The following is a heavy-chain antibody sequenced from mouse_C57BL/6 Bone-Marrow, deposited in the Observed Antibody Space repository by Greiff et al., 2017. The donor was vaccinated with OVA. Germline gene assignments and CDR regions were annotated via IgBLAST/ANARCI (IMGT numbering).Heavy chain of an antibody. V-gene: IGHV2-2*01. CDR2: IWSGGST. CDR1: GFSLTSYG. CDR3: ARVFYGNDFDY. D-gene: IGHD2-1*01. Sequence: QVQLKESGPGLVQPSQSLSITCTVSGFSLTSYGVHWVRQSPGKGLEWLGVIWSGGSTDYNAAFISRLSISKDNSKSQVFFKMNSLQADDTAIYYCARVFYGNDFDYWGQGTTLTVSS. J-gene: IGHJ2*01.